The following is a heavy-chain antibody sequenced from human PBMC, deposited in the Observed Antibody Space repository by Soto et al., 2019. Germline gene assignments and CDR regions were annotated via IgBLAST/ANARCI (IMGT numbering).Heavy chain of an antibody. CDR3: VSIAALNRKYYFDY. V-gene: IGHV4-34*01. CDR1: GGSFSGYY. J-gene: IGHJ4*02. D-gene: IGHD6-6*01. Sequence: SSETLSLTCAVYGGSFSGYYWSWIRQPPGKGLEWIGEINHSGSTNYNPSLKSRVTISVDTSKNQFSLKLSSVTAADTAVYYCVSIAALNRKYYFDYWGQGTLVTVSS. CDR2: INHSGST.